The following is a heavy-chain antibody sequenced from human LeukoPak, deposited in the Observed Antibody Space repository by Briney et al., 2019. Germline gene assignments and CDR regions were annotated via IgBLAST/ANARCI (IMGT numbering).Heavy chain of an antibody. D-gene: IGHD6-13*01. CDR3: ARVGSSSWYAPSYYYYYYGMDV. CDR1: GFTFSSYW. V-gene: IGHV3-74*01. CDR2: INTDGSST. Sequence: GGSLRLSCAASGFTFSSYWMHWVRQAPGKGLVWVSRINTDGSSTSYADSVKGRFTISRDNAKNTLYLQMNSLRAEGTAVYYCARVGSSSWYAPSYYYYYYGMDVWGQGTTVTVSS. J-gene: IGHJ6*02.